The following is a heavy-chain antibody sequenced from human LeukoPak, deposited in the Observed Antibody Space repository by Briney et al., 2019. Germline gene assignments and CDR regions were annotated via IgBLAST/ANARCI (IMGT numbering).Heavy chain of an antibody. CDR3: AKGRRSSFFDY. CDR1: GYTFTSYG. Sequence: GASVKVSCKASGYTFTSYGISWARQAPGQGLEWMGWISAYNGNTNYAQKLQGRVTMTIDTSTTTAYMELRSLRSDDTAVYYCAKGRRSSFFDYWGQGTLVTVSS. J-gene: IGHJ4*02. CDR2: ISAYNGNT. V-gene: IGHV1-18*01.